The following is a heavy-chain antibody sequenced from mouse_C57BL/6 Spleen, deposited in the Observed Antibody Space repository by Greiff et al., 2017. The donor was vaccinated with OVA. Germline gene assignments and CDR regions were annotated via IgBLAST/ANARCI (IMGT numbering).Heavy chain of an antibody. Sequence: HVQLQQPWTELVKPGASVKLSCKASGYTFTSYWMHWVKQRPGQGLEWIGNINPSNGGTNYNEKFKSKATLTVDKSSSTAYMQLSSLTSEDSAVYYCARRITTDPYWYFDVWGTGTTVTVSS. V-gene: IGHV1-53*01. CDR2: INPSNGGT. D-gene: IGHD1-1*01. J-gene: IGHJ1*03. CDR3: ARRITTDPYWYFDV. CDR1: GYTFTSYW.